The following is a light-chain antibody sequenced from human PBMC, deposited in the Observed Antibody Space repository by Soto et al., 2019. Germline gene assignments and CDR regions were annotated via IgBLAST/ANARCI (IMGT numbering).Light chain of an antibody. V-gene: IGLV2-23*01. Sequence: QCLLTQPASVSGSPGQSIALSCTGTSSDVGSYNLVSWYQQYPGKAPKLLISEGGKRPSGISNRFSGSKSGNTASLTISRLPAEDEADYYCCSFTHSNTYVFGTGTNVTVL. CDR2: EGG. CDR3: CSFTHSNTYV. J-gene: IGLJ1*01. CDR1: SSDVGSYNL.